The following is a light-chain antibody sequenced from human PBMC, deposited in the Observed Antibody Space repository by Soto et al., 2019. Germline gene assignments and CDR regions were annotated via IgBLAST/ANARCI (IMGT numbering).Light chain of an antibody. Sequence: QSVLTQSSSASASLGSSVKLTCTLSSGHSSYIIAWHQQQPGKAPRYLMKLEGSGSYNKGSGVPDRFSGSSSGADRYLTISSRQSEDEADYYCETWDSTRVFGGGTKLTVL. V-gene: IGLV4-60*03. J-gene: IGLJ3*02. CDR2: LEGSGSY. CDR3: ETWDSTRV. CDR1: SGHSSYI.